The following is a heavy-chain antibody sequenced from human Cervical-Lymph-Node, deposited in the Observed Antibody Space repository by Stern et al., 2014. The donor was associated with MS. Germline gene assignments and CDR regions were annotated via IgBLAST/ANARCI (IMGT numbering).Heavy chain of an antibody. J-gene: IGHJ4*02. Sequence: MQLVQSGAEVKKPGESLKISCKLSGYSFTIYYIAWVRQMTGKGLEWMGVIYPYDSDTTYSPSFQGQVTISADKSITTAYLQWSSLRASDTAMYYCARHVQGFDYWGQGTLVTVSS. CDR3: ARHVQGFDY. CDR1: GYSFTIYY. CDR2: IYPYDSDT. V-gene: IGHV5-51*01.